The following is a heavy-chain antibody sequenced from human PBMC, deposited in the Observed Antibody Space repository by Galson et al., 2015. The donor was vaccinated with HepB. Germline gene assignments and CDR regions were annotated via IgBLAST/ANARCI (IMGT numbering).Heavy chain of an antibody. J-gene: IGHJ4*02. V-gene: IGHV3-73*01. Sequence: SLRLSCAASGFTFSGSAMHWVRQASGKGLEWVGRIRSKANSYATAYAASVKGRFTISRDDSKNTAYLQMNSLKTEDTAVYYCTRPSTYSSSWDFDYWGQGTLVTVSS. CDR2: IRSKANSYAT. D-gene: IGHD6-13*01. CDR3: TRPSTYSSSWDFDY. CDR1: GFTFSGSA.